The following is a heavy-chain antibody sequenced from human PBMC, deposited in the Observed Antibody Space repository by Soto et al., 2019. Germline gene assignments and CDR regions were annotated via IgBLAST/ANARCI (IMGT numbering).Heavy chain of an antibody. CDR1: RGSVSSGGYY. CDR2: IYYSGST. D-gene: IGHD3-3*01. J-gene: IGHJ6*02. Sequence: TLSRTCTVSRGSVSSGGYYWSWILQHPGKALEWIGYIYYSGSTYYNPSLKSRVTISVDTSKNQFSLKLCSVTAADTAVYYCARERGITICGVDTGGMDVWGQGTTVTVSS. CDR3: ARERGITICGVDTGGMDV. V-gene: IGHV4-31*03.